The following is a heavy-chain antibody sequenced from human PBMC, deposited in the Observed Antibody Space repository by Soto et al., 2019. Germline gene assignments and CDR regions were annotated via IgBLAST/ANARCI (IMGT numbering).Heavy chain of an antibody. CDR2: VHHTGTI. J-gene: IGHJ4*02. CDR3: ARFEVGTTTRDY. D-gene: IGHD3-3*01. CDR1: GGSFTDYY. V-gene: IGHV4-34*01. Sequence: LSLTCAVYGGSFTDYYWNWIRQPPGKGLEWIGEVHHTGTINYNPSFKSRVTISVDTSKNQFSLKMKSVNAADTAVYYCARFEVGTTTRDYWGQGTLVTVSS.